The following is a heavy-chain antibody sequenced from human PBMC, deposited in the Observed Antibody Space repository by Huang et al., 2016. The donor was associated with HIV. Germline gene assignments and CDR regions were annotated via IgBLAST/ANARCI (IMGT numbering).Heavy chain of an antibody. D-gene: IGHD2-15*01. Sequence: QGRLQQWGAGMLKPSETLSLTCAVYGGSFCRYYWTWVRQPPGRGLEWSGEISQSGTTNDNTSLEGRVTISGCTSKNQFSLRLTSVTAADTATYFCARAPAGNDYSLYNYYGLDIWGQGTTVTVSS. CDR3: ARAPAGNDYSLYNYYGLDI. CDR2: ISQSGTT. V-gene: IGHV4-34*01. J-gene: IGHJ6*02. CDR1: GGSFCRYY.